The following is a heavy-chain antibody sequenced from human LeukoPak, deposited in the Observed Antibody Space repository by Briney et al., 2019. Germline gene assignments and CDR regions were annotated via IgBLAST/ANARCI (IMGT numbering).Heavy chain of an antibody. CDR2: VNDSGGT. J-gene: IGHJ6*03. Sequence: SETLSLTCAVYIDSFTNYYWNWIRQTPGKGLEWIGEVNDSGGTNINPSLRSRVTISVDTSKNQFSLKLSSVTAADTAVYYCARRMGRRFGEKYYYYHYMDVWGKGTTVTISS. V-gene: IGHV4-34*01. D-gene: IGHD3-10*01. CDR3: ARRMGRRFGEKYYYYHYMDV. CDR1: IDSFTNYY.